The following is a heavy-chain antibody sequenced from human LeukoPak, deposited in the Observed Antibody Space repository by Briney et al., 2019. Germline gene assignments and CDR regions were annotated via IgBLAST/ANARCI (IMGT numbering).Heavy chain of an antibody. CDR3: ARDAVDTANAV. Sequence: GGSLRLSCAASGFTFTTYWMHWVRQVPGKGLVWVSHINSDGSITSYADSVMGRFTISRDNAKNTLYLQMNSLRAEDTAVYYCARDAVDTANAVWGQGTTVTVSS. CDR1: GFTFTTYW. J-gene: IGHJ6*02. V-gene: IGHV3-74*01. D-gene: IGHD5-18*01. CDR2: INSDGSIT.